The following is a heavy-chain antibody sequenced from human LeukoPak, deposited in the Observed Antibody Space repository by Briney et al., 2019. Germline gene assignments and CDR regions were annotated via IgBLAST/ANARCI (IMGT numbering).Heavy chain of an antibody. CDR3: ARGGPDTAMVSYYYYMDV. CDR1: GGSISSYY. CDR2: IYTSGST. D-gene: IGHD5-18*01. V-gene: IGHV4-4*07. J-gene: IGHJ6*03. Sequence: MSSETLSLTCTVSGGSISSYYWSWIRQPAGKGLEWIGRIYTSGSTNYNPSLKSRATMSVDTSKNQFSLKLSSVTAADTAVYYCARGGPDTAMVSYYYYMDVWGKGTTVTVSS.